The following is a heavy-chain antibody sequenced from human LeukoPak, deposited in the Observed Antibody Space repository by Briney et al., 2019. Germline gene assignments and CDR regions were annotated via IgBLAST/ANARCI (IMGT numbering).Heavy chain of an antibody. J-gene: IGHJ3*02. CDR3: ARHGNIVVLPDASKAFDI. D-gene: IGHD2-2*01. CDR2: IYTSGST. Sequence: PSETLSLTCTVSGGSISSGSYYWSWIRQPAGKGLEWIGRIYTSGSTNYNPSLKSRVTISVDTSKNQFSLRLSSVTAADTAVYYCARHGNIVVLPDASKAFDIWGQGTMVTVSS. V-gene: IGHV4-61*02. CDR1: GGSISSGSYY.